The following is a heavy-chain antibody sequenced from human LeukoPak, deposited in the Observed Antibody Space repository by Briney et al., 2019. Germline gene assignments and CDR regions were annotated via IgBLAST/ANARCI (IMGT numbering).Heavy chain of an antibody. CDR3: ARVTVDFWSGYYIKGSDYFDY. Sequence: ASVKVSCKASGYTFTGYGISWVRQAPGQGLEWMGWISAYNGNTNYAQKLQGRVTMTTDTSTSTAYMELRSLRSNDTAVYYCARVTVDFWSGYYIKGSDYFDYWGQGTLVTVSS. CDR2: ISAYNGNT. V-gene: IGHV1-18*01. CDR1: GYTFTGYG. J-gene: IGHJ4*02. D-gene: IGHD3-3*01.